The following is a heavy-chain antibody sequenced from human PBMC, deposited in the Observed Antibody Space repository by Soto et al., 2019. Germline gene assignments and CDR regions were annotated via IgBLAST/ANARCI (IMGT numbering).Heavy chain of an antibody. Sequence: QVQLVESGGGVVQPGRSLRLSCAASGFTFSSYGIHWVRQAPGKGLEWVAVISYDGSNKYYADSVKGRFTISRDNSKNPLYLQMNSLRTEDTAVYYCAKDQGAIVGAVYYYYGMDVWGQGTTVTVSS. CDR1: GFTFSSYG. J-gene: IGHJ6*02. CDR3: AKDQGAIVGAVYYYYGMDV. CDR2: ISYDGSNK. V-gene: IGHV3-30*18. D-gene: IGHD1-26*01.